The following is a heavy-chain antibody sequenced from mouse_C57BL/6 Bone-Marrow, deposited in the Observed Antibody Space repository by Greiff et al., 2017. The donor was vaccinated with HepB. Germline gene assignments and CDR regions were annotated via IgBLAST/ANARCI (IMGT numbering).Heavy chain of an antibody. J-gene: IGHJ3*01. V-gene: IGHV1-75*01. Sequence: VKLQESGPELVKPGASVKISCKASGYTFTDYYINWVKQRPGQGLEWIGWIFPGSGSTYYNEKFKGKATLTVDKSSSTAYMLLSSLTSEDSAVYFCARGGFYYGSSSGFAYWGQGTLVTVSA. D-gene: IGHD1-1*01. CDR1: GYTFTDYY. CDR2: IFPGSGST. CDR3: ARGGFYYGSSSGFAY.